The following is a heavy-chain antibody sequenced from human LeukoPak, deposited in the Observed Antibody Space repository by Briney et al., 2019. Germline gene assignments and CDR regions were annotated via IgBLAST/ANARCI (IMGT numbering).Heavy chain of an antibody. D-gene: IGHD2-21*02. V-gene: IGHV3-21*01. Sequence: PGGSLRLSCAASGFTFSSYSMNWVRQAPGKGLEWVSSISSSSSYIYYADSVKGRFTISRDNAKNSLYLQMNSLRAEDTAVYYCARDQSSADLAYCGGDCYSDAFDIWGQGTMVTVSS. J-gene: IGHJ3*02. CDR2: ISSSSSYI. CDR1: GFTFSSYS. CDR3: ARDQSSADLAYCGGDCYSDAFDI.